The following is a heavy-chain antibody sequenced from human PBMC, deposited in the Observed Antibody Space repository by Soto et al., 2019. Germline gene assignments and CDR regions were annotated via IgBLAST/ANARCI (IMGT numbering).Heavy chain of an antibody. Sequence: GASVKVSCKASGYTFTSYGISWVRQAPGQGLEWMGWISAYNGNTNYAQKLQGRVTMTTDTSTSTAYMELRSLRSDDTAVYYCARDLNRYSSSWYGYYWGQGTLVTVS. V-gene: IGHV1-18*01. CDR3: ARDLNRYSSSWYGYY. D-gene: IGHD6-13*01. CDR2: ISAYNGNT. J-gene: IGHJ4*02. CDR1: GYTFTSYG.